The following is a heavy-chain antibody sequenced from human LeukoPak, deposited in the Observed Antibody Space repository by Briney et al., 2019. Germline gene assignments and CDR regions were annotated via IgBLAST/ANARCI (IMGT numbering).Heavy chain of an antibody. D-gene: IGHD3-9*01. CDR1: GGSISSYC. J-gene: IGHJ4*02. CDR2: IYYRGST. V-gene: IGHV4-59*01. CDR3: ARHYDIDPFDY. Sequence: SETLSLTCTVSGGSISSYCWSWIRQPPGEGLEWIGYIYYRGSTNYSPSLKSRVTISVDTSKNQFSLKLSSVTAADTAVYYCARHYDIDPFDYWGQGTLVTVSS.